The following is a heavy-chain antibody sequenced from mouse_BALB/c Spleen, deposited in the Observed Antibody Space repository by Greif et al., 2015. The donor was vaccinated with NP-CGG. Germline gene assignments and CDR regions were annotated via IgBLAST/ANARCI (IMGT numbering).Heavy chain of an antibody. J-gene: IGHJ2*01. D-gene: IGHD1-1*01. CDR2: ISYRGST. V-gene: IGHV3-8*02. CDR3: ARYYYGSSYYFDY. CDR1: GDSITSGY. Sequence: VQLQQSGPSLVKPSQTLSLTCSVTGDSITSGYWNWIRKFPGNKLEYMGYISYRGSTYYNPSLKSRISITRDTSKDXYYLQLNSVTTEDPATYYCARYYYGSSYYFDYWGQGTTLTVSS.